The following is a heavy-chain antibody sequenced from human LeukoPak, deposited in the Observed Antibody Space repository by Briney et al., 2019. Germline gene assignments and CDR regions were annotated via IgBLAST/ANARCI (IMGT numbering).Heavy chain of an antibody. CDR1: GGSISSSNW. V-gene: IGHV4-4*02. D-gene: IGHD3-22*01. J-gene: IGHJ2*01. Sequence: SETLSLTCAVSGGSISSSNWWSWVRQPPGKGLEWIGEIYHSGSTNYNASLKSRVTISVDKSKNQFSLKLSSVTAADTAVYYCGGEDYDVSGAWYFDLWGRGPLVTVSS. CDR3: GGEDYDVSGAWYFDL. CDR2: IYHSGST.